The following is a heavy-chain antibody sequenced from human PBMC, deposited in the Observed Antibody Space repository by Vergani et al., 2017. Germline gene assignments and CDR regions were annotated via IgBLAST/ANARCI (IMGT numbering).Heavy chain of an antibody. V-gene: IGHV4-39*01. Sequence: QLQLPESGPGLVKPSETLSLTCTVSGGSISSSSYYWGWIRQPPGKGLEWIGSIYYSGSTYYNPSLKSRVTISVDTSKNQFSLKLSSVTAADTAVYYCARRVTTVTYYYYYYMDVWGKGTTVTVSS. CDR1: GGSISSSSYY. D-gene: IGHD4-17*01. J-gene: IGHJ6*03. CDR2: IYYSGST. CDR3: ARRVTTVTYYYYYYMDV.